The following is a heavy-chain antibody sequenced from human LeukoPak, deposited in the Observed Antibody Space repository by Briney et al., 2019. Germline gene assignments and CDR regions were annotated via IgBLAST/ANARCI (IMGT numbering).Heavy chain of an antibody. Sequence: ASVKVSCKASGYTFTGYYMHWVRQAPGQGLEWMGWINPNSGGTNYAQKSQGRVTMTRDTSISTAYMELSRLRPDDTAVYYCARDYDSSGYSSDYWGQGTLVTVSS. V-gene: IGHV1-2*02. CDR1: GYTFTGYY. D-gene: IGHD3-22*01. CDR2: INPNSGGT. CDR3: ARDYDSSGYSSDY. J-gene: IGHJ4*02.